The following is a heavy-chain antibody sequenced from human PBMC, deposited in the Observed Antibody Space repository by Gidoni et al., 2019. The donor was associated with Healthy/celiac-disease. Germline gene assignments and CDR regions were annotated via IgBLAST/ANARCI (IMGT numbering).Heavy chain of an antibody. V-gene: IGHV4-31*03. Sequence: QVQLQESGPGLVKPSQTLSLTCTVSGGSISSGGYSWSWIRQHPGKGLEWIGYIYYSGSTYYDPSLKSRVTISVDTSKNQFSLKLSSVTAADTAVYYCARWFGELFAQKTHAFDIWGQGTMVTVSS. D-gene: IGHD3-10*01. J-gene: IGHJ3*02. CDR2: IYYSGST. CDR3: ARWFGELFAQKTHAFDI. CDR1: GGSISSGGYS.